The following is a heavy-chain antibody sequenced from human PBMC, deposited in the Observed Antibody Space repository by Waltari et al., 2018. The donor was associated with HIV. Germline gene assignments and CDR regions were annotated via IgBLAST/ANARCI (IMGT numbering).Heavy chain of an antibody. J-gene: IGHJ4*02. CDR3: TTGSSGAEDY. CDR1: GFDFKKYW. CDR2: IKSKQSGGTV. D-gene: IGHD3-22*01. Sequence: EVQLVASGGGLVKPGESLRVSCAASGFDFKKYWMSWFRQDPEKGLEWVGRIKSKQSGGTVDYAAPVKGRFTISRDDSKNMMYLQMDSLESEDTAVYYCTTGSSGAEDYWGQGTLVTVSS. V-gene: IGHV3-15*01.